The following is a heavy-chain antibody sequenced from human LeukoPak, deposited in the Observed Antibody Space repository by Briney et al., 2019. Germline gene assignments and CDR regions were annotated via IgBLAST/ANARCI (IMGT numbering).Heavy chain of an antibody. Sequence: NPGGSLRLSCAASGFTFSSYSMNWVRQAPGKGLEWVSSISSGSGYIYYADSLKGRFTISRDNAKNSLYLQMNSLRAEDTAVYYCARESLLSRYFDYWGQGTLVTVSS. CDR2: ISSGSGYI. CDR1: GFTFSSYS. J-gene: IGHJ4*02. V-gene: IGHV3-21*01. CDR3: ARESLLSRYFDY. D-gene: IGHD3-16*02.